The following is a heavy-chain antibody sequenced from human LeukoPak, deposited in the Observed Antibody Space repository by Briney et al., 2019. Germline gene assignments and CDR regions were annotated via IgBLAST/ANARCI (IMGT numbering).Heavy chain of an antibody. J-gene: IGHJ6*02. Sequence: SVSVSCKASGYTFTSYGISWVRQAPGQGLEWMGWISAYNGNTNYAQKLQGRVTMTRDTSTSTAYMELRNLRSDDTAVYYCAIAPGGYYYGMDVWGQGTTVTVSS. V-gene: IGHV1-18*01. CDR1: GYTFTSYG. CDR3: AIAPGGYYYGMDV. D-gene: IGHD3-10*01. CDR2: ISAYNGNT.